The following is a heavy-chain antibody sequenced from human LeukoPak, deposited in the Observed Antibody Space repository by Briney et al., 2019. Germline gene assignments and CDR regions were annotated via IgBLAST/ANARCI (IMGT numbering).Heavy chain of an antibody. CDR1: GGSIRSSYY. CDR2: IYYSGST. V-gene: IGHV4-39*01. Sequence: SGTLSLTCTVSGGSIRSSYYWGWIRQPPGKGLEWIGSIYYSGSTYYKPSLKSRVTISVDTSKNQFSLKLSSVTAADTAVYYCAGQLLSWFDPWGQGTLVTVSS. D-gene: IGHD2-2*01. CDR3: AGQLLSWFDP. J-gene: IGHJ5*02.